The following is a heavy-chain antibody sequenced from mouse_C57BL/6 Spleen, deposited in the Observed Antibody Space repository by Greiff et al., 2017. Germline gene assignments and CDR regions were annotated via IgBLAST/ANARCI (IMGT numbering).Heavy chain of an antibody. CDR2: IDPSDSYT. CDR1: GYTFTSYW. V-gene: IGHV1-69*01. J-gene: IGHJ3*01. D-gene: IGHD1-1*01. CDR3: ARAYGSSYVGFAY. Sequence: QVQLQQPGAELVMPGASVKLSCKASGYTFTSYWMHWVKQRPGQGLEWIGEIDPSDSYTNYNQKFKGKSTLTVDKSSSTAYMQISSLTSEDSAVYYCARAYGSSYVGFAYWGQGTLVTVSA.